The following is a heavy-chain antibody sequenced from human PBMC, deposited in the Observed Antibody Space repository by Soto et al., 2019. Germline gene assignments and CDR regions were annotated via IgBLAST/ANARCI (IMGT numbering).Heavy chain of an antibody. CDR3: AGAVSDFDLRRYRTSYFDQ. Sequence: QVQLDESGPGLVQPSQTLSLSCTVSGASVSTGVYYWTWIRQHPGRGLEWIGYIDNSGSTYYNPSLTGRVDISVDTSKNQFSLNLQSLTAADTAFYYCAGAVSDFDLRRYRTSYFDQWGQGLLVTVSS. V-gene: IGHV4-31*03. CDR2: IDNSGST. CDR1: GASVSTGVYY. D-gene: IGHD2-21*02. J-gene: IGHJ4*02.